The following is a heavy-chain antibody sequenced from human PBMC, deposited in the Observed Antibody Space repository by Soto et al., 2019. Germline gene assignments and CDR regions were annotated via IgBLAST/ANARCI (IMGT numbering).Heavy chain of an antibody. J-gene: IGHJ3*02. CDR1: GDSISRIDYY. CDR3: AREGGSYDSGGYLIRGAFDI. V-gene: IGHV4-31*03. Sequence: SETLSLTCSVSGDSISRIDYYWTWIRQHPEKGLEWIGNIYFRGNTYYSPSLESRLTVSVDTSKNQFSLKLTSVTAADTAVYYCAREGGSYDSGGYLIRGAFDIWGQGTMVTVSS. CDR2: IYFRGNT. D-gene: IGHD3-22*01.